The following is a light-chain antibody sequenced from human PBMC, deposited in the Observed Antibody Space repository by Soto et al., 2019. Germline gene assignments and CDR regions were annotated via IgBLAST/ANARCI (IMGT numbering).Light chain of an antibody. J-gene: IGKJ2*01. Sequence: DIQMTQSPSILSASVGDRVAITCRANESISNWLAWYQQTPGKAPKVLIYDASRLQSGVPVRFSGSGSGTEFTLTISSLQPDDIATYYCKQYKSYSYTFGQGTNLEI. CDR1: ESISNW. CDR3: KQYKSYSYT. V-gene: IGKV1-5*01. CDR2: DAS.